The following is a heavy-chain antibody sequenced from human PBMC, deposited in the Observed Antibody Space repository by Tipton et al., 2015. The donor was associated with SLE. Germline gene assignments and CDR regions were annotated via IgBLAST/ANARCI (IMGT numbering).Heavy chain of an antibody. CDR3: ARGQGDIVLMVYAYYFDY. Sequence: TLSLTCTVSGDSISSTSYYWGYIRQPPGKGLDWIGSIYYSGSTYYNPSLKSRVTISVDTSKNQFSLKLSSVTAADTAVYYCARGQGDIVLMVYAYYFDYWGQGTLVTVSS. D-gene: IGHD2-8*01. V-gene: IGHV4-39*07. CDR2: IYYSGST. J-gene: IGHJ4*02. CDR1: GDSISSTSYY.